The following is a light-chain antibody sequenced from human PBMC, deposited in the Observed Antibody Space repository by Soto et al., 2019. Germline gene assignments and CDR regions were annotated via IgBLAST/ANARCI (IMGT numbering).Light chain of an antibody. CDR2: EVT. CDR1: SGDIGSYNR. Sequence: SVLTQPASVSGSPGQSITISCTGTSGDIGSYNRVSWYQQHPGKAPKLIIYEVTDRPSGVSNRFSGFKSGNTASLTISGLQAEDEAEYYCSSYTNINTRACVFGTGTKVTVL. V-gene: IGLV2-14*01. CDR3: SSYTNINTRACV. J-gene: IGLJ1*01.